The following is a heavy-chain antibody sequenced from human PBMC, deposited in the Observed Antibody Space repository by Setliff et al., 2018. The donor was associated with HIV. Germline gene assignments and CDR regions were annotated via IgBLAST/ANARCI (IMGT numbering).Heavy chain of an antibody. CDR2: FDPDDGET. CDR3: APVSSGWFDP. CDR1: GYPFTDYY. J-gene: IGHJ5*02. D-gene: IGHD6-25*01. V-gene: IGHV1-24*01. Sequence: ASVKVSCKASGYPFTDYYMHWVRQAPGKGLEWMGGFDPDDGETVYAQQFQGRVTMTEDTSTDTAYMELTSLRSEDTAMYYCAPVSSGWFDPWGQGTLVTVSS.